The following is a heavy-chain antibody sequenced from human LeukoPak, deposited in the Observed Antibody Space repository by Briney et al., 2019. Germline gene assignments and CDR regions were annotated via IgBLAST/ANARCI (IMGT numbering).Heavy chain of an antibody. J-gene: IGHJ4*02. V-gene: IGHV4-59*01. CDR1: GGSLSSYY. D-gene: IGHD3-10*01. Sequence: SETLSLTCTVSGGSLSSYYWSWIRQPPGKGLEWIGYIYYSGSTNYNPSLKSRVTISVDTSKNQFSLKLSSVTAADTAVYYCARGDRFGDFDYWGQGTLVTVSS. CDR3: ARGDRFGDFDY. CDR2: IYYSGST.